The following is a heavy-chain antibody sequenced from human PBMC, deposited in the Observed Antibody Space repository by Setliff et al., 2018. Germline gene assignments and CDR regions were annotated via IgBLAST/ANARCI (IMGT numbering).Heavy chain of an antibody. CDR3: ARDRGGTAIANWFDR. D-gene: IGHD2-21*01. Sequence: SVKVSCKASGGSFSSFSIHWVRQAPGQGLEWLGRIMPIFGSTNYAQNFQGRVTITADKSTSTAYMDLSSLRSEDSAVYYCARDRGGTAIANWFDRWGQGTLVTVSS. J-gene: IGHJ5*02. CDR1: GGSFSSFS. CDR2: IMPIFGST. V-gene: IGHV1-69*08.